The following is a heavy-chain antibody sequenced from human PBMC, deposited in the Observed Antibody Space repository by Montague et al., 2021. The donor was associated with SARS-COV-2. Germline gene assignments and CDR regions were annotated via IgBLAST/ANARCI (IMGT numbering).Heavy chain of an antibody. CDR3: AKDLYYDILTGYYLEGWAFDY. D-gene: IGHD3-9*01. Sequence: SLRLSSAASGFTFSSYAMSWVRQAPGKGLEWVSAISGSGGSTYYADSVKGRFTISRDNSKNTLYLQMNSLRAEDTAVYYCAKDLYYDILTGYYLEGWAFDYRGQGTLVTVSS. V-gene: IGHV3-23*01. CDR1: GFTFSSYA. CDR2: ISGSGGST. J-gene: IGHJ4*02.